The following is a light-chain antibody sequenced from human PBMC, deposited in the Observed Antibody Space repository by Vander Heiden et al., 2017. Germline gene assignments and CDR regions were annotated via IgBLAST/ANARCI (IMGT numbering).Light chain of an antibody. CDR1: QSVSSY. J-gene: IGKJ2*01. CDR2: DAS. V-gene: IGKV3-11*01. Sequence: EIVLTQSPATLSLSPGERATLSCRASQSVSSYLAWYQQKPGQAPRLLIYDASNRATGIPARFSGSGYGTDFTLTISSREPEDFAVYYCQQLSNWPPSTFGQGTKLEIK. CDR3: QQLSNWPPST.